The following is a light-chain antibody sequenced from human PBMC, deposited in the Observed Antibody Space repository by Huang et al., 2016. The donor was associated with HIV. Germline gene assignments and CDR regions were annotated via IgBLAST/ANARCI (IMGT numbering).Light chain of an antibody. J-gene: IGKJ2*01. CDR2: GTS. CDR3: QQYSIPPYA. Sequence: DIQMTQSPSFMSASVGDRVTITCRASQGISYYLAWYQQKPGKVPKLLISGTSTFESGVPSRFSGGGSGTDFRLTLSSLQPEDVATYYCQQYSIPPYAFGQGTKL. CDR1: QGISYY. V-gene: IGKV1-27*01.